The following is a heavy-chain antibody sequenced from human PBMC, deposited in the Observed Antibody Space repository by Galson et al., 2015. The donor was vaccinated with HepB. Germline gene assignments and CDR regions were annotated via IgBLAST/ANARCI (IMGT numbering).Heavy chain of an antibody. Sequence: SVKVSCKASGDRFRGHYIHWVRRAPGKGLEWLGWINPSSGGTIPAQRFQDRVTLTRVTSINTDFMELTKLTADGTAVYYCATSPGNPYWSFDLWGRGTLVIVSS. J-gene: IGHJ2*01. CDR3: ATSPGNPYWSFDL. V-gene: IGHV1-2*02. CDR1: GDRFRGHY. CDR2: INPSSGGT. D-gene: IGHD1-26*01.